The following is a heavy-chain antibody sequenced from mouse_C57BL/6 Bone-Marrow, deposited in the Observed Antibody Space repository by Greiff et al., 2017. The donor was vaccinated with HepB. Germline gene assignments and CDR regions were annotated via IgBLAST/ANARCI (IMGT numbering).Heavy chain of an antibody. J-gene: IGHJ3*01. CDR3: ARDLPFAY. CDR1: GYAFSGYW. CDR2: IYPGDGDT. V-gene: IGHV1-80*01. Sequence: VQLQQSGAELVKPGASVKISCKASGYAFSGYWMNWVKQRPGKGLEWIGQIYPGDGDTNYNGKFKGKATLTADKSSSTAYMQLSSLTSEDSAVYFCARDLPFAYWGQGTLVTVSA.